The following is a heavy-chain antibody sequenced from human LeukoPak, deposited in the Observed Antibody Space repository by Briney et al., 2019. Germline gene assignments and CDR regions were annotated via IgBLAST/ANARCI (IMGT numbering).Heavy chain of an antibody. CDR3: AGNGTYCSGTTCSYYGLDI. CDR1: GGSISSYY. D-gene: IGHD2-2*01. J-gene: IGHJ6*02. V-gene: IGHV4-59*08. Sequence: PSETLSLTCTVSGGSISSYYWSWIRQPPGKGLERIGYVYYSGSTNYNPSLKSLVTISVDTSNNQFSLKLSSVTAADTAVHYCAGNGTYCSGTTCSYYGLDIWGQGTTVTVSS. CDR2: VYYSGST.